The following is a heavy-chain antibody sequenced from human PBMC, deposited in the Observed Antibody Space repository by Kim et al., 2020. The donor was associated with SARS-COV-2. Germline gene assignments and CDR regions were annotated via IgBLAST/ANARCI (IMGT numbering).Heavy chain of an antibody. V-gene: IGHV3-33*01. CDR2: IWYDGSNK. J-gene: IGHJ3*02. D-gene: IGHD1-26*01. Sequence: GGSLRLSCAASGFTFSSYGMHWVRQAPGKGLEWVAVIWYDGSNKYYADSVKGRFTISRDNSKNTLYLQMNSLRAEDTAVYYCARDVGADDAFDIWGQGTMVTVSS. CDR3: ARDVGADDAFDI. CDR1: GFTFSSYG.